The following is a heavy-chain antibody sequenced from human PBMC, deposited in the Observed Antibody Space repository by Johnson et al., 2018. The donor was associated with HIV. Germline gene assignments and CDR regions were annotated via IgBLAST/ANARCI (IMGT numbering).Heavy chain of an antibody. D-gene: IGHD3-9*01. CDR2: IYSGGST. CDR3: ARVYILTGYSGVFDM. V-gene: IGHV3-66*01. CDR1: GFTVSRNY. J-gene: IGHJ3*02. Sequence: MLLVESGGGLVQPGGSLRLSCAASGFTVSRNYMSWVRQAPGKGLEWVSVIYSGGSTHYADSVKGRFTISRDTSKNTVYLQINSLRAEDTAVYYCARVYILTGYSGVFDMWCQGTMVTVSS.